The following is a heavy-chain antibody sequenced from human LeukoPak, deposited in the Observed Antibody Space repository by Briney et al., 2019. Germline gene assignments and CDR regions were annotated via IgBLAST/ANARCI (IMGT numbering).Heavy chain of an antibody. CDR1: GFTVSSNY. Sequence: GGSLRLSCAASGFTVSSNYMSWVRQAPGKGLEWVSIIYSGGSTFYADSVKGRFTISRDNSKNTLYLQMNSLRAEDTAVYYCARGGCYLSAFDIWGQGTMVTVSS. CDR3: ARGGCYLSAFDI. V-gene: IGHV3-53*01. CDR2: IYSGGST. J-gene: IGHJ3*02. D-gene: IGHD1-26*01.